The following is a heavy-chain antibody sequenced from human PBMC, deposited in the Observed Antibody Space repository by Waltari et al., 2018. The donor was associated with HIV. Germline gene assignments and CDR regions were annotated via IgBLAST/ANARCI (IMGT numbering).Heavy chain of an antibody. CDR1: GFTFKGYV. J-gene: IGHJ5*02. V-gene: IGHV3-33*06. Sequence: QVQLVESGGGVVQPGRSLRLTCETSGFTFKGYVMSWVRQAPGKGLEWVAVIWYDGTEKYYVDSVKGRFVISRDNSKNTLYLQMNSLRPEDTAMYYCAKDANTFHEFGPNWLDPWGQGTLVSVSS. D-gene: IGHD3-10*01. CDR2: IWYDGTEK. CDR3: AKDANTFHEFGPNWLDP.